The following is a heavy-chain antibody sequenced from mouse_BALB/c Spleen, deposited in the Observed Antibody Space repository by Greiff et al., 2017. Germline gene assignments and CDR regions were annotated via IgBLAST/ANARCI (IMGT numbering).Heavy chain of an antibody. CDR3: ARALLYGSSPWFAY. J-gene: IGHJ3*01. D-gene: IGHD1-1*01. V-gene: IGHV2-6-7*01. CDR1: GFSLTGYG. Sequence: VKLEESGPGLVAPSQSLSITCTVSGFSLTGYGVNWVRQPPGKGLEWLGMIWGDGSTDYNSALKSRLSISKDNSKSQVFLKMNSLQTDDTARYYCARALLYGSSPWFAYWGQGTLVTVSA. CDR2: IWGDGST.